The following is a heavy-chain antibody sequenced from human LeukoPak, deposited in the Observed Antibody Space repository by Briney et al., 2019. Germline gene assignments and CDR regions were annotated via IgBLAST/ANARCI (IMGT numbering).Heavy chain of an antibody. V-gene: IGHV4-34*01. CDR2: INHSGST. D-gene: IGHD3-22*01. CDR3: ARRSNSKYYYDSSGYYFAY. Sequence: SETLSLTCTVSGGSISSYYWSWIRQPPGKGLEWIGEINHSGSTNYNPSLKSRVTISVDTSKNQFSLKLSSVTAADTAVYYCARRSNSKYYYDSSGYYFAYWGQGTLVTVSS. CDR1: GGSISSYY. J-gene: IGHJ4*02.